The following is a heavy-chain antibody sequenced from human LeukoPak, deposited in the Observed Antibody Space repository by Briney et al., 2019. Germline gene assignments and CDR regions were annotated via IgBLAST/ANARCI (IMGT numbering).Heavy chain of an antibody. CDR3: TREQDREAAATIVGDY. CDR1: GFTFSRFE. Sequence: GGSLRLSCVASGFTFSRFELNWVRQVPGKGLEWVSHISTGTYIAYADSVKGRFTISRDNARNSLYLEMNSLRAEDTAVYYCTREQDREAAATIVGDYWGQGTLVTVSS. D-gene: IGHD3-22*01. J-gene: IGHJ4*02. V-gene: IGHV3-48*03. CDR2: ISTGTYI.